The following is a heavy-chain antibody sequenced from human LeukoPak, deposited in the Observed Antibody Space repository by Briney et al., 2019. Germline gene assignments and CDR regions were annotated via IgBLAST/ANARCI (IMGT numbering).Heavy chain of an antibody. Sequence: ASVKVSCKASGYTFTGYYMHWVRQAPGQGLEWMGWINPNSGGTNYAQKFQGRVTMTRDTSISTAYMELSRLRSDDTAVYYCARALKRSRITMVRGVIIAMGYWGQGTLVTVSS. V-gene: IGHV1-2*02. CDR1: GYTFTGYY. D-gene: IGHD3-10*01. CDR2: INPNSGGT. J-gene: IGHJ4*02. CDR3: ARALKRSRITMVRGVIIAMGY.